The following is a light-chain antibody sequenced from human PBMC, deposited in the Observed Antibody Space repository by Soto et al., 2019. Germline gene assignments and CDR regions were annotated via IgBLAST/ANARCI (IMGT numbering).Light chain of an antibody. CDR2: AAS. CDR1: QNISTY. CDR3: QQSYSTLALT. Sequence: DIQMTQSPSSLSASVGDRVTITCRASQNISTYLNWYQQKPGKAPKLLIYAASSLQTGVPSRFSGSGSATDFTLTISSLQPEDFAAYYCQQSYSTLALTFGGGTRVEIK. V-gene: IGKV1-39*01. J-gene: IGKJ4*01.